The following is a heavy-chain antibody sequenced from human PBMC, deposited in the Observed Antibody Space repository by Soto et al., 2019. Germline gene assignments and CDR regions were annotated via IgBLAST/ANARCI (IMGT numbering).Heavy chain of an antibody. CDR1: GDSVSSGSYF. D-gene: IGHD3-3*01. CDR3: ARGTYYDVWSGPVLNYFDI. Sequence: PSETLSLTCTVSGDSVSSGSYFWSWIRQPPGKGLEWIGYISYSGSANYNPSLKSRVTISVDTSKNQFSLKLSSVTAADTAVYYCARGTYYDVWSGPVLNYFDIWGQGTMVTVSS. CDR2: ISYSGSA. J-gene: IGHJ3*02. V-gene: IGHV4-61*01.